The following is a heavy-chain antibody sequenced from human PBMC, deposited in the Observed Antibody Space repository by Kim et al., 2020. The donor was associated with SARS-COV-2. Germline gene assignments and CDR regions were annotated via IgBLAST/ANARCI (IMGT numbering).Heavy chain of an antibody. Sequence: YYSDSVKGRFAISRDSSKNVVDLQMNSLRADDTAVYYCAKTIVEPSFFDYWGQGTLVTVSS. CDR3: AKTIVEPSFFDY. J-gene: IGHJ4*02. V-gene: IGHV3-53*01. D-gene: IGHD1-26*01.